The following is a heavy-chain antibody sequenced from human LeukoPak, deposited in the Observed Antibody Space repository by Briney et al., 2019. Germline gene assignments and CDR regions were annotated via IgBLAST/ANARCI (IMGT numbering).Heavy chain of an antibody. D-gene: IGHD6-19*01. CDR2: IWYDGSNK. J-gene: IGHJ4*02. CDR1: GFTFSNYA. Sequence: GGSLRLSCAASGFTFSNYAMHWVRQAPGKGLEWVAVIWYDGSNKYYVDSVKGRFTISRDNSKNTLYLQMNSLRVEDTAVYYCARVVHNSGWYALGDHWGQGTLVTVSS. V-gene: IGHV3-33*01. CDR3: ARVVHNSGWYALGDH.